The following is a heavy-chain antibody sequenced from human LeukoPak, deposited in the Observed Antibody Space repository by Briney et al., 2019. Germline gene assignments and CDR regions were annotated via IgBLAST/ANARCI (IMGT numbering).Heavy chain of an antibody. D-gene: IGHD6-13*01. CDR1: GFTFSSYG. CDR2: ISYDGSNK. CDR3: ASGGPTAAGRVPFDY. Sequence: PGGSLRLSCAASGFTFSSYGMHWVRQAPGKGLEWVAVISYDGSNKYYADSVKGRFTISRDNSKNTLYLQMNSLRAEDTAVYYCASGGPTAAGRVPFDYWGQGTLVTVSS. V-gene: IGHV3-30*03. J-gene: IGHJ4*02.